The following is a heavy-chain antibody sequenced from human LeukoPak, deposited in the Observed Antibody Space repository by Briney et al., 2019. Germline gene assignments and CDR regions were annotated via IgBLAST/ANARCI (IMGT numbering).Heavy chain of an antibody. CDR3: AKPSMIVVVITPFYFDL. J-gene: IGHJ2*01. CDR2: ISGSGGST. Sequence: GRSLRLSCAASGFTFSSYAMSWVRQAPGKGLEWVSAISGSGGSTYYADSVKGRFTISRDNSKNTLYLQMNSLRAEDTAVYYCAKPSMIVVVITPFYFDLWGRGTLVTVSS. V-gene: IGHV3-23*01. D-gene: IGHD3-22*01. CDR1: GFTFSSYA.